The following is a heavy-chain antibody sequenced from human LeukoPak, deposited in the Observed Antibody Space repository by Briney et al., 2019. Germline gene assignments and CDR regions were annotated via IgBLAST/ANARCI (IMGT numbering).Heavy chain of an antibody. CDR1: GYTFTSYG. J-gene: IGHJ6*02. CDR2: ISAYNGNT. CDR3: AKDAGKMVVTTYYYYYGMDV. V-gene: IGHV1-18*01. D-gene: IGHD4-4*01. Sequence: ASVKVSCKASGYTFTSYGISWVRQAPGQGLEWMGWISAYNGNTNYAQKLQGRVTMTTDTSTSTAYMELRSLRSDDTAVYYCAKDAGKMVVTTYYYYYGMDVWGQGTTVTVSS.